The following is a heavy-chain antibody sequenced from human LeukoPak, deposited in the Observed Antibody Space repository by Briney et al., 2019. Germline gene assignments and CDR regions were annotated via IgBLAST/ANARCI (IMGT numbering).Heavy chain of an antibody. J-gene: IGHJ6*03. CDR3: ARAPFSSGWYLPWGYMDV. D-gene: IGHD6-19*01. CDR2: ISAYNTNT. Sequence: ASVKVSFKASGYTFSTYGISWVRQAPGQGLEWMAWISAYNTNTNYAQKFQGRVTMTTDTSTSTAYMELRSLRSDDTAVYYCARAPFSSGWYLPWGYMDVWGKGTTVTISS. V-gene: IGHV1-18*01. CDR1: GYTFSTYG.